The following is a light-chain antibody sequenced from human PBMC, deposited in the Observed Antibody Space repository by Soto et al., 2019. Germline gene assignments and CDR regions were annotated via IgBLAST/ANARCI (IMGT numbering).Light chain of an antibody. CDR3: QQFETWPRGS. J-gene: IGKJ5*01. Sequence: IVTKKSLATLSVSPAGRATLSCRASQSISDTLAWYQQNPGQAPRLLIHGASTRATGFPARFSGSGSGTEFSLTISRVQSEDFAIYYCQQFETWPRGSFGQGTRLEIK. CDR2: GAS. V-gene: IGKV3-15*01. CDR1: QSISDT.